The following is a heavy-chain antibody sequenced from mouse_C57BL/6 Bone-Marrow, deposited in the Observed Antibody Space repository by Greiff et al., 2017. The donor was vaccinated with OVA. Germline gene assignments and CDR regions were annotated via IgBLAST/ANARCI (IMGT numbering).Heavy chain of an antibody. CDR3: TVCYEYDEDYFDY. Sequence: EVQLQQSGAELVRPGASVKLSCTASGYNIKDDYMHWVKQRPEQGLEWIGWIDPENGDTEYDPKFQGKATLTVDTSSTTAYLQLSSLTSEDSAVYYCTVCYEYDEDYFDYWGQGTTLTVSS. V-gene: IGHV14-4*01. CDR1: GYNIKDDY. D-gene: IGHD2-4*01. CDR2: IDPENGDT. J-gene: IGHJ2*01.